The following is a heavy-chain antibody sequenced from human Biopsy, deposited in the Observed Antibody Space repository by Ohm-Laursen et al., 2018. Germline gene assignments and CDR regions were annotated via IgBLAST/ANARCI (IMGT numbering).Heavy chain of an antibody. CDR1: GASIRESSSY. V-gene: IGHV4-39*02. D-gene: IGHD5-12*01. CDR2: IYWSGTT. CDR3: SRGGHSGYEFWYFDL. Sequence: SETLSLTWIVSGASIRESSSYWNWVRQPPGKGLEWIGTIYWSGTTYYNPSLERRVTISVDTSENHFSLKLRSVTAADTAVYFCSRGGHSGYEFWYFDLWGRGTLVTVSS. J-gene: IGHJ2*01.